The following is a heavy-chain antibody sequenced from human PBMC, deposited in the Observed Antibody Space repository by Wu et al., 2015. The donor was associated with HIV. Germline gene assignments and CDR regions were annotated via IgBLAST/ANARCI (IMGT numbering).Heavy chain of an antibody. V-gene: IGHV1-69*05. J-gene: IGHJ4*02. CDR2: IIPMFGTP. D-gene: IGHD4-17*01. CDR3: TKCASRNDFGDFEYYFDY. CDR1: GGNFNNDA. Sequence: QVQLVQSGAEVKNPGSSVKVSCKSSGGNFNNDAINWVRQAPGQGLEWMGGIIPMFGTPKYAQKFQDRVTITTDESTSTAYMELSSLRSEDTAIYYCTKCASRNDFGDFEYYFDYWGQGTLVTVSS.